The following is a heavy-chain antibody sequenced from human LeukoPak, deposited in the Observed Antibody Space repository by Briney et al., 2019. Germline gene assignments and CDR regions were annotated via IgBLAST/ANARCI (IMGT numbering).Heavy chain of an antibody. CDR3: ARDKVRPGPTHLDY. V-gene: IGHV3-7*01. CDR2: IKEDEGEK. J-gene: IGHJ4*02. CDR1: GFTFSSHR. D-gene: IGHD1-14*01. Sequence: GGSLRLSCAASGFTFSSHRMSWVRQARGEGREWVANIKEDEGEKYSVDSVKGRFTISRDNAMNSLYLEMNSLRAEDTALYYCARDKVRPGPTHLDYRGQGALGTMSS.